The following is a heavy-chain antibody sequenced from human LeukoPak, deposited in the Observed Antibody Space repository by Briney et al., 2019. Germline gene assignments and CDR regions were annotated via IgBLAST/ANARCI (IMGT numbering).Heavy chain of an antibody. J-gene: IGHJ4*02. D-gene: IGHD2-2*01. CDR2: ISYDGSNK. CDR1: RFTFSSYG. CDR3: AKGPLWYQLLPFDY. V-gene: IGHV3-30*18. Sequence: GGSLRLSCAASRFTFSSYGMHWVRQAPGNGLEWVAVISYDGSNKYYADSVKGRFTISRDNSKNTLYLQMNSLRAEDTAVYYCAKGPLWYQLLPFDYWGQGTLVTVSS.